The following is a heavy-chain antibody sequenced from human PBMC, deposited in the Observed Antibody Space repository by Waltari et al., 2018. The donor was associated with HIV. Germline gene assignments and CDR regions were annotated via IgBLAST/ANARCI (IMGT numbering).Heavy chain of an antibody. D-gene: IGHD2-2*01. CDR3: ARPRPYCSTSSCPYFDP. V-gene: IGHV1-2*02. Sequence: QVHLVQSGAEVKKPGAPVKVSCKASGYTFTGYYLHWVRQAPGQGLEWMGWINPNSGATNYAQKFQGRVTMTRDTSISTAYMELNSLRSHDTAVYYCARPRPYCSTSSCPYFDPWGQGTLVTVSS. J-gene: IGHJ5*02. CDR1: GYTFTGYY. CDR2: INPNSGAT.